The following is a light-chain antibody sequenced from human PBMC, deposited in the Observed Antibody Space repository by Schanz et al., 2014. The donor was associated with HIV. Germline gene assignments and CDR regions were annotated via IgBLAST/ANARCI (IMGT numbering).Light chain of an antibody. J-gene: IGLJ3*02. CDR3: ATWDDSLNAWV. CDR1: SSNFRSNA. Sequence: QSVLTQPPSASGTPGQRVTISCSGSSSNFRSNAVNWYQQLPGTAPKLLMYANNQRASGVPDRFSGSRSGTSASLAISGLQSEDEADYYCATWDDSLNAWVFGGGTKLTVL. CDR2: ANN. V-gene: IGLV1-44*01.